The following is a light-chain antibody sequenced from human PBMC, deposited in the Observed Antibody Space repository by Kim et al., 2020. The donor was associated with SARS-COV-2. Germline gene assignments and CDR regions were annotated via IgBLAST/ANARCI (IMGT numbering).Light chain of an antibody. CDR1: QSVSSN. Sequence: VSPGERATLSCRASQSVSSNLAWYQQKPGQAPRLLIYGASTRATGIPARFSGSGSGTEFTLTISSLQSEDFAVYYCQQHNNWPVTFGGGTKVDIK. CDR2: GAS. J-gene: IGKJ4*01. CDR3: QQHNNWPVT. V-gene: IGKV3-15*01.